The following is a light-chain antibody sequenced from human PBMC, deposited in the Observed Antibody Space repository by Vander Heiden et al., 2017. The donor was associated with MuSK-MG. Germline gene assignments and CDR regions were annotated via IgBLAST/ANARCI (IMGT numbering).Light chain of an antibody. CDR1: QSVRNNY. CDR3: QQDCSSTPST. V-gene: IGKV3-20*01. CDR2: DVS. J-gene: IGKJ1*01. Sequence: EIVLTQSPGTLALSPGERATLPCRAGQSVRNNYLAWYQQKPGQAPRLLIYDVSTRATGIPDRFSGSGSGTDFTLTISRLEAEDFAVYYCQQDCSSTPSTFGQGTRVEIK.